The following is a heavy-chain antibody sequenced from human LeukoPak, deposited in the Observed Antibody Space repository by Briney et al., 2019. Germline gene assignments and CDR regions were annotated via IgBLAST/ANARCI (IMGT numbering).Heavy chain of an antibody. V-gene: IGHV1-18*03. CDR1: GYTFTSYG. Sequence: ASVKVSCKASGYTFTSYGISWVRQAPGQGLEWMGWISAYNGNTNYAQKLQGRVTMTTDTSTSTAYMELRSLRSDDMAVYYCARVPYYYDSSGYYYQTGFDYWGQGTLVTVSS. CDR2: ISAYNGNT. CDR3: ARVPYYYDSSGYYYQTGFDY. J-gene: IGHJ4*02. D-gene: IGHD3-22*01.